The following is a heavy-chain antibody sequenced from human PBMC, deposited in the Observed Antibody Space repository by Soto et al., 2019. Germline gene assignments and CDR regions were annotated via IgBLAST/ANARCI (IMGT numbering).Heavy chain of an antibody. V-gene: IGHV1-69*01. D-gene: IGHD3-10*01. CDR2: IIPNFDTP. Sequence: QVHLVQSGAEVKKPGSSVKVSCKTSGGSFNNYAVSWVRQAPGQGLEWVGGIIPNFDTPNYAQKFQDRVTIIAGESTSTVYMERRSLGSNDTAVYYCAVAMVREILLFEPSGMHVWAQGTTVIVSS. CDR1: GGSFNNYA. J-gene: IGHJ6*02. CDR3: AVAMVREILLFEPSGMHV.